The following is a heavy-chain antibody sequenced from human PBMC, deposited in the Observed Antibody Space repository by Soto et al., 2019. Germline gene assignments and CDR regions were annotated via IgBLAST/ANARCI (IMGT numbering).Heavy chain of an antibody. CDR3: ASGSGYSSSWYYFDY. D-gene: IGHD6-13*01. CDR1: GFTFSSYS. V-gene: IGHV3-21*01. Sequence: PGGSLRLSCAASGFTFSSYSMNGVRQAPGKGLEWVSSISSSSSYIYYADSVKGRFTISRDNAKNSLYLQMNSLRAEDTAVYYCASGSGYSSSWYYFDYWGQGTLVTVSA. J-gene: IGHJ4*02. CDR2: ISSSSSYI.